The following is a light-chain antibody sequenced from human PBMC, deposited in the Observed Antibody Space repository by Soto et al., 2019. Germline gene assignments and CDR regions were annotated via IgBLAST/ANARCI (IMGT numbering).Light chain of an antibody. CDR2: DAS. V-gene: IGKV1-5*01. J-gene: IGKJ5*01. Sequence: DIQLTQSPSTLSAAVGDSVTITCRASQNIRNLLAWYQQKPGKAPKPLIFDASTLKTGVPSRFGGSGSGAEYNFTITGLQPDDFATYFCQQYYTYSTFGQVTRLEIK. CDR3: QQYYTYST. CDR1: QNIRNL.